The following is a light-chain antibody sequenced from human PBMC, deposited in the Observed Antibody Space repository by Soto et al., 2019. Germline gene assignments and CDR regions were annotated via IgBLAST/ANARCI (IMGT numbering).Light chain of an antibody. V-gene: IGKV1-13*02. CDR2: DAS. CDR3: QQFNSYLLT. Sequence: AIELSQSPSSLSASVGDSVTITCRASQGISSALAWYQQKPGKAPKLLIYDASRLESGVPSRFSGSGSGTDFTLTISSLQPEDFATYYCQQFNSYLLTFGGGTKVDIK. CDR1: QGISSA. J-gene: IGKJ4*01.